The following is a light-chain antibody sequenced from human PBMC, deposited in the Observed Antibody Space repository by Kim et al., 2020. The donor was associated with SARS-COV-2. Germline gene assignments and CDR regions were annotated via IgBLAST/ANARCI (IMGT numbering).Light chain of an antibody. V-gene: IGLV3-21*04. CDR2: YDD. CDR3: QVWDSDSDHVI. Sequence: SYELTQPPSMSVAPGKTAKISCGGANSGISSVHWYQQRPGQAPKLVIYYDDDRPSGIPERFSASNSGNTATLTINRVEAGDEADYYCQVWDSDSDHVIFGGGTKLTVL. CDR1: NSGISS. J-gene: IGLJ2*01.